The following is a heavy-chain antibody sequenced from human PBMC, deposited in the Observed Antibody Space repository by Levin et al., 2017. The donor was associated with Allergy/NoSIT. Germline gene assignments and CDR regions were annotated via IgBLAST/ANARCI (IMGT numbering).Heavy chain of an antibody. CDR2: IYHSGST. V-gene: IGHV4-4*02. CDR3: ARTRSYSSPDY. J-gene: IGHJ4*02. D-gene: IGHD6-13*01. Sequence: SETLSLTCAVSGGSISSDHWWSWVRQPPEKGLEWIGEIYHSGSTNYNPSLKSRVTISVDKSMNQFSLKLSSFTAADTAVYYCARTRSYSSPDYWGQGTLVTVSS. CDR1: GGSISSDHW.